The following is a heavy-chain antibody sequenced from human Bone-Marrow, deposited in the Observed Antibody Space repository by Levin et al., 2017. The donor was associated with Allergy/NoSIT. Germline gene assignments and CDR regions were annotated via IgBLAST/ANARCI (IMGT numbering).Heavy chain of an antibody. Sequence: SVKVSCKASGGTFSSYAISWVRQAPGQGLEWMGGIIPIFGTANYAQKFQGRVTITADESTSTAYMELSSLRSEDTAVYYCARDLTVIVLVPAAKRGGTTKNYGMAVWGQGTTVTVSS. V-gene: IGHV1-69*13. CDR2: IIPIFGTA. CDR1: GGTFSSYA. J-gene: IGHJ6*02. CDR3: ARDLTVIVLVPAAKRGGTTKNYGMAV. D-gene: IGHD2-2*01.